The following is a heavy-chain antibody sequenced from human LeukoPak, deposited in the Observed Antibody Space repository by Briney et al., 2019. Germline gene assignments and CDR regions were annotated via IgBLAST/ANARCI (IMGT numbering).Heavy chain of an antibody. D-gene: IGHD1-26*01. CDR2: INHSGST. V-gene: IGHV4-34*01. CDR1: GGSFSGYY. CDR3: ARGQTIVGATGDF. J-gene: IGHJ4*02. Sequence: PSETLSLTCAVYGGSFSGYYWSWIRQPPGKGLEWIGEINHSGSTNYNPSLKSRVTISVDTSKNQFSLKLSSVTAADTAVYYCARGQTIVGATGDFWGQGTLVTVSS.